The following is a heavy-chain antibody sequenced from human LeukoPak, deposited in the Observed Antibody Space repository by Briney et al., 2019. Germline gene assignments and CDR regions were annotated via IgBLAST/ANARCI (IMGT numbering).Heavy chain of an antibody. Sequence: GGSLTLSCTASGFTFSSYAMNWVRQPPGKGLEWVSGIGAGGTFTYYADSVKGRFTISRDNSRNTLYLQLNSLRADDTAVYYCAKDLDYTTYGYYIDCWGQGTLVTASS. J-gene: IGHJ4*02. CDR3: AKDLDYTTYGYYIDC. D-gene: IGHD4-11*01. V-gene: IGHV3-23*01. CDR1: GFTFSSYA. CDR2: IGAGGTFT.